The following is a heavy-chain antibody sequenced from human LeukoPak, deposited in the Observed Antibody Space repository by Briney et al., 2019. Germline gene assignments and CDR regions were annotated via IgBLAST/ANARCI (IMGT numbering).Heavy chain of an antibody. CDR2: ISSSGTTI. J-gene: IGHJ4*02. Sequence: GGSLRLSCAASGFTLINFEMTWVRQAPGKGLEWVSYISSSGTTIYNADSVTGRFTISRDNAKNSLYLLMNSLRAEDTAVYYCARLSRKFSGSLDYWGQGTLVTVSS. V-gene: IGHV3-48*03. CDR3: ARLSRKFSGSLDY. D-gene: IGHD6-13*01. CDR1: GFTLINFE.